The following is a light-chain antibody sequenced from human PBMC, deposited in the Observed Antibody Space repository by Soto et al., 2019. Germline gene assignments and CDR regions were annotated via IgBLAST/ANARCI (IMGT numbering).Light chain of an antibody. CDR2: DAS. CDR1: QSVRSC. Sequence: EIVLTQSPDTLSLSPGERATLSCRASQSVRSCLAWYQQKPGQAPRLLIYDASNRATGIPARFSGGGSGTDFTLTISSLEPEDFAIYYCQQRYSWPLTFGGGTKVDIK. J-gene: IGKJ4*01. CDR3: QQRYSWPLT. V-gene: IGKV3-11*01.